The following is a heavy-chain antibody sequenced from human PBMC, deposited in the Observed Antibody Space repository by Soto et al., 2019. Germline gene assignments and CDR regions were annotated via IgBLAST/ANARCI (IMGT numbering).Heavy chain of an antibody. CDR1: GCSLSNYA. J-gene: IGHJ3*02. CDR2: IGTAGDT. Sequence: PGGALRLYCAASGCSLSNYAIHWVRQRTGEGLEWVSAIGTAGDTYYPDSVKGRFTVSRDNAKNSLYLLMNSLTAGDTAEYYCARGMDYGRAFDIWGPGTMVTVSS. D-gene: IGHD4-17*01. V-gene: IGHV3-13*01. CDR3: ARGMDYGRAFDI.